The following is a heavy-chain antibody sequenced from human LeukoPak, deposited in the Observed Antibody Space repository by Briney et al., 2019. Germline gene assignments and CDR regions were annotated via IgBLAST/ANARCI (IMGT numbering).Heavy chain of an antibody. V-gene: IGHV3-48*04. J-gene: IGHJ1*01. D-gene: IGHD3-22*01. CDR3: ARAPSEIGGYYPEYFRH. CDR1: GFTFSSYS. Sequence: PGGSLRLSCAASGFTFSSYSMNWVRQAPGKGLEWVSYISSSSSTIYYADSVKGRFTISRVNAKNTVSLQMNSLRAEDTGVYYCARAPSEIGGYYPEYFRHWGQGTLVTVSS. CDR2: ISSSSSTI.